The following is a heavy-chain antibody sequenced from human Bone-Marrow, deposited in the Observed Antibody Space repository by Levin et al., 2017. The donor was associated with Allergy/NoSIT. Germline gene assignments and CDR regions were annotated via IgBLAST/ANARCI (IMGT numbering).Heavy chain of an antibody. Sequence: GGSLRLSCVASGFTSDNYAMHWVRQAPGKGLEWVSTISWNSNSLAYADSVKGRFTLSRDNAKKSLYLQMNSLRPEDTAVYYCAKGYDLLTGYPPFDQWGQGTPVTVSS. CDR3: AKGYDLLTGYPPFDQ. CDR1: GFTSDNYA. CDR2: ISWNSNSL. V-gene: IGHV3-9*02. J-gene: IGHJ4*02. D-gene: IGHD3-9*01.